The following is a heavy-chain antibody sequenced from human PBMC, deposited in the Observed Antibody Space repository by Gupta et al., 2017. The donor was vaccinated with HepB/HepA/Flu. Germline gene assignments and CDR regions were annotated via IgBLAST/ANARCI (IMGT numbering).Heavy chain of an antibody. D-gene: IGHD3-22*01. J-gene: IGHJ2*01. CDR3: ARLSSDFYWYFDF. CDR1: GYSFTTYG. Sequence: VQLVQSGPEVKKPGASVKVSCRTSGYSFTTYGITWVRQAPGQGLEWMGWISGYNYKTNYAQKFQDRLTLTIDISTGTAYMDLRSLRSDDTAVDYCARLSSDFYWYFDFWGRGTLVTVSS. CDR2: ISGYNYKT. V-gene: IGHV1-18*01.